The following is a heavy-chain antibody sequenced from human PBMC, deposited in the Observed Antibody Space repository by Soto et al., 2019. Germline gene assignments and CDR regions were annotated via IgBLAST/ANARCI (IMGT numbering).Heavy chain of an antibody. Sequence: GGSLRLSCAASGFTLSGYAMDWVRQAPGKGLEYVSGISSNGVGTYYANSVQGRFTISRDNSKNTVYLQMGSLRPEDMAVYYCARRARPDFYHMDVWGKGTTVTVSS. CDR1: GFTLSGYA. D-gene: IGHD6-6*01. CDR2: ISSNGVGT. V-gene: IGHV3-64*01. CDR3: ARRARPDFYHMDV. J-gene: IGHJ6*03.